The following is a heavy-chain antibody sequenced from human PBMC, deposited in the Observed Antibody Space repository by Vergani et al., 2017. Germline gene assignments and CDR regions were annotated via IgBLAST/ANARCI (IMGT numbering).Heavy chain of an antibody. CDR3: ERDGASGSGWPGY. CDR2: ISYDGSNK. J-gene: IGHJ4*02. D-gene: IGHD6-19*01. Sequence: QVQLVESGGGVVQPGRSLRLSCAASGFTFSSYAMHWVRQAPGKGLEWVAVISYDGSNKYYADSVKGRFTISRDNSKNTLYLQMNSLRAEDTAVYYCERDGASGSGWPGYWGQGTLVTVSS. V-gene: IGHV3-30-3*01. CDR1: GFTFSSYA.